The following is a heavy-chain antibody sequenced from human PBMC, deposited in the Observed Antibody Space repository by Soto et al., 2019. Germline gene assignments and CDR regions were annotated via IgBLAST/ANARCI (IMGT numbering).Heavy chain of an antibody. CDR3: VRESGIAAAGGGDAFDI. J-gene: IGHJ3*02. Sequence: QVQLVESGGGVVQPGRSLRLSCAASGFTFSSYAMHWVRQAPGKGLEWVAVISYDGSNKYYADSVKGRFTISRDNSKNTLYLQMNSLRAEDTAVYYCVRESGIAAAGGGDAFDIWGQGTMVTVSS. CDR1: GFTFSSYA. V-gene: IGHV3-30-3*01. CDR2: ISYDGSNK. D-gene: IGHD6-13*01.